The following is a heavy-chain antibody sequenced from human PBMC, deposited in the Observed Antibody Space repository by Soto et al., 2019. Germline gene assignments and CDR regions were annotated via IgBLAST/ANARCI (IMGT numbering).Heavy chain of an antibody. V-gene: IGHV4-31*03. CDR1: GGSIRSGGYY. CDR2: IYYSGST. J-gene: IGHJ6*02. D-gene: IGHD6-19*01. CDR3: ASIAVAGTHYYYYGMDV. Sequence: QVQLQESGPGLVKPSQTLSLTCTVSGGSIRSGGYYWSWIRQHPGKGLEWIGYIYYSGSTYYNPSLKSRVTISVDTSKNQFSLKLSSVTAADTAVYYCASIAVAGTHYYYYGMDVWGQGTTVTVSS.